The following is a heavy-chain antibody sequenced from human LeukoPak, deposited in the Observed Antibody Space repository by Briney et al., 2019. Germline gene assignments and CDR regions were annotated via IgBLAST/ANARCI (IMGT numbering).Heavy chain of an antibody. CDR3: ARVLMVGATIQHFDY. V-gene: IGHV1-2*02. J-gene: IGHJ4*02. Sequence: ASVKVSCTSSGYTFTVDYMHWGRQAPGQGVGWMGCIYPNSGGKNYAQKFQGRVTMTRDTSISTAYMELSRLRSDDTAVYYCARVLMVGATIQHFDYWGQGTLVTVSS. D-gene: IGHD1-26*01. CDR1: GYTFTVDY. CDR2: IYPNSGGK.